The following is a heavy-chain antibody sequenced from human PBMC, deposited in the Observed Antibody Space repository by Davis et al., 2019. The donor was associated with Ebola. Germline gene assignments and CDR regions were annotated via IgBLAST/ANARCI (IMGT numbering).Heavy chain of an antibody. CDR3: ARNRGSGTADWFDP. D-gene: IGHD3-10*01. CDR1: GFTVSSYY. CDR2: IYSGGST. J-gene: IGHJ5*02. V-gene: IGHV3-53*01. Sequence: GESLKISCAASGFTVSSYYMSWVRQAPGKGLEWVSVIYSGGSTYYAYSVKGRFTISRDNSKNTLYLQMNSLRAEDTAVYYCARNRGSGTADWFDPWGQGTLVTVSP.